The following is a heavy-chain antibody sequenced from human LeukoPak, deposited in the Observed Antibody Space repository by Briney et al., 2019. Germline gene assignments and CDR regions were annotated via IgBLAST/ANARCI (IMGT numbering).Heavy chain of an antibody. Sequence: GESLRLSCAASGFTFSSNAMSWVRQAPGKGLEWVSAISGSGATTYSADSVKGRFTISRDSSKNTLYLQMNSLRAEGTAVYYCAKCSGGGDCDSPLDYWGQGTLSPSPQ. CDR2: ISGSGATT. CDR3: AKCSGGGDCDSPLDY. V-gene: IGHV3-23*01. J-gene: IGHJ4*02. CDR1: GFTFSSNA. D-gene: IGHD2-21*02.